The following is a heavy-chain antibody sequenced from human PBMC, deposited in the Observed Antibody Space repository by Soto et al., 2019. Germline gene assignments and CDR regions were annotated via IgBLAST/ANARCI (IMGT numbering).Heavy chain of an antibody. CDR2: IYSGGST. Sequence: GGSLRLSCAASGFTVSSNYMSWVRQAPGKGLEWVSVIYSGGSTYYADSVKGRFTISRDNSKNTLYLQMNSLRAEDTAVYYCATYAAAAAFDYWGQGTLVTVSS. D-gene: IGHD6-13*01. V-gene: IGHV3-53*01. CDR1: GFTVSSNY. CDR3: ATYAAAAAFDY. J-gene: IGHJ4*02.